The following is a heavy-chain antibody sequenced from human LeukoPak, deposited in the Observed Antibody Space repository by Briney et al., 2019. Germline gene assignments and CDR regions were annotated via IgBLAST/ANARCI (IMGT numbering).Heavy chain of an antibody. CDR3: ARDRYYYGSGSYYRY. CDR2: ISAYNGNT. Sequence: ASVKVSCKASGYTFTSYGISWVRQAPGQGLEWMGWISAYNGNTNYAQKLQGRVTMTTDTSTSTAYMELRSLRSDDTAVYYCARDRYYYGSGSYYRYWGQGTLVTVSS. J-gene: IGHJ4*02. D-gene: IGHD3-10*01. CDR1: GYTFTSYG. V-gene: IGHV1-18*01.